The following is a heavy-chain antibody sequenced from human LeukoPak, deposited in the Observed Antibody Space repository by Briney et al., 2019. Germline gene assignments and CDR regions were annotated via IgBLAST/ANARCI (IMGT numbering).Heavy chain of an antibody. J-gene: IGHJ4*02. D-gene: IGHD6-19*01. CDR3: ARGYSSGWYHYFDY. V-gene: IGHV3-48*03. Sequence: GGSLRLSCAASGFTFSSYEMNWVRQAPGKGLEWVSYISSSGSTIYYADSVKGRFTISRDNAKNSLYLQMNSLRAEDTAVYYCARGYSSGWYHYFDYWGQGTLVAVSS. CDR1: GFTFSSYE. CDR2: ISSSGSTI.